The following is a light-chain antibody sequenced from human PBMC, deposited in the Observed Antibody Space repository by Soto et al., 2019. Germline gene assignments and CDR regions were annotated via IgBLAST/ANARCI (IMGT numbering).Light chain of an antibody. Sequence: SALTQPAAVSGSPGQSITISCTGTSSDVGGYDYVSWYQHHPGKAPKLMIYEVTNRPSGVSNRFSGSKSGNTASLTISGLQAEDEADYYCNSYTSISTQVFGTGTKVTVL. CDR2: EVT. CDR3: NSYTSISTQV. CDR1: SSDVGGYDY. J-gene: IGLJ1*01. V-gene: IGLV2-14*01.